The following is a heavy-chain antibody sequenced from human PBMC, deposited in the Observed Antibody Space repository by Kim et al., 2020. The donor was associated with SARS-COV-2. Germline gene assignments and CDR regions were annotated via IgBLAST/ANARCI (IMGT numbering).Heavy chain of an antibody. D-gene: IGHD3-10*01. V-gene: IGHV1-69*13. CDR2: IIPIFGTA. CDR1: GGTFSSYA. Sequence: SVKVSCKASGGTFSSYAISWVRQAPGQGLEWMGGIIPIFGTANYAQKFQGRVTITADESTSTAYMELSSLRSEDTAVYYCARLFSNYGSGTGWFDPWGQGTLVTVSS. CDR3: ARLFSNYGSGTGWFDP. J-gene: IGHJ5*02.